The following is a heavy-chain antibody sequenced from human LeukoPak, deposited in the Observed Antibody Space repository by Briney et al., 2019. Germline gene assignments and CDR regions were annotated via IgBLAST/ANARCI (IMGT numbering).Heavy chain of an antibody. D-gene: IGHD6-6*01. CDR1: GYTLTGYY. V-gene: IGHV1-2*02. CDR3: AREPRRSYSSSDFDY. J-gene: IGHJ4*02. CDR2: INPNSGGT. Sequence: ASVKVSCKASGYTLTGYYMHWVRQAPGQGLEWMGWINPNSGGTNYAQKFQGRVTMTRDTSISTAYMELSRLRYDDTAVYYCAREPRRSYSSSDFDYWGQGTLVTVSS.